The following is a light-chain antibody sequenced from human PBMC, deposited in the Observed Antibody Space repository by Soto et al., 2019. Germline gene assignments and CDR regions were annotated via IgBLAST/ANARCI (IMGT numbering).Light chain of an antibody. CDR1: QNVNTN. V-gene: IGKV3-15*01. CDR2: GAS. J-gene: IGKJ4*01. CDR3: QPYNNWPLT. Sequence: IAMTQSPATLSVSPGERATLSCWASQNVNTNLAWYQQKPGQAPRLLIYGASTRATGIPARFSGSGSGTEFTVTISSLQSEDFAVYYCQPYNNWPLTFGGGTKVEIK.